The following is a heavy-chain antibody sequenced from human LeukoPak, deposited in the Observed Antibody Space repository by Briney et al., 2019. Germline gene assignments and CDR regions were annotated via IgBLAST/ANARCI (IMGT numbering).Heavy chain of an antibody. CDR2: IKQDGSEK. CDR3: AREGVADFWSGYRTSYYFDY. V-gene: IGHV3-7*01. D-gene: IGHD3-3*01. CDR1: GFTFSSYW. J-gene: IGHJ4*02. Sequence: GGSLRLSCAASGFTFSSYWMSWVRQAPGKGLEWVANIKQDGSEKYYVDSVKGRFTISRDNAKNSLYLQMKSLRAEDTAVYYCAREGVADFWSGYRTSYYFDYWGQGTLVTVSS.